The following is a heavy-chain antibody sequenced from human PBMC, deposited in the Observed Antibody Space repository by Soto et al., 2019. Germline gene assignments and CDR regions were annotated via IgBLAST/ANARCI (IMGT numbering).Heavy chain of an antibody. D-gene: IGHD6-13*01. J-gene: IGHJ5*02. CDR3: ARPGIAAAGTGNWFDP. V-gene: IGHV4-59*01. CDR1: GGSISSYF. Sequence: PSETLSLTCTVSGGSISSYFYIWVRQPPGKGLEWIGSVYYTGTTDYNPSLKSRVTISVDTSKTQFSLNLRSVTAADTAVYYCARPGIAAAGTGNWFDPWGQGTLVTVSS. CDR2: VYYTGTT.